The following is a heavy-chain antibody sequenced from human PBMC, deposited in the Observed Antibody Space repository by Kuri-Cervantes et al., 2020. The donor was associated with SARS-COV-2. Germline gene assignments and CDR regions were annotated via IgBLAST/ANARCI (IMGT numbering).Heavy chain of an antibody. Sequence: GESLKISCAASGFTFNSYAMHWVRQAPGKGLEWVAVISYDGSNKYYADSVKGRFTISRDNSKNTLYLQMNSLRAEDTAVYYCARYPFDYWGQGTLVTVSS. CDR1: GFTFNSYA. CDR2: ISYDGSNK. CDR3: ARYPFDY. J-gene: IGHJ4*02. D-gene: IGHD2-2*01. V-gene: IGHV3-30-3*01.